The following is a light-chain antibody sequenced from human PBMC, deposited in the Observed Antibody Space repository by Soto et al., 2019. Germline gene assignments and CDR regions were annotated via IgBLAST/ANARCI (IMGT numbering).Light chain of an antibody. CDR3: VQGSHWPIT. CDR1: HTLVHSDGNTY. Sequence: SLRVTLGQPASISCWSSHTLVHSDGNTYLSWLQQRPGQSPRRLIYEVSYRDSGVPDRFTGSASGTDFTLKISRVEAEDVGVYYCVQGSHWPITFGQGTRLEIK. CDR2: EVS. J-gene: IGKJ5*01. V-gene: IGKV2-30*02.